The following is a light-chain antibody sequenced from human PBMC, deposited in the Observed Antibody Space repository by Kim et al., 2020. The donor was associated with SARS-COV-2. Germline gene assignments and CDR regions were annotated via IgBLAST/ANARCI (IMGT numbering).Light chain of an antibody. CDR1: QSVSSSA. V-gene: IGKV3-20*01. Sequence: EIVLTQSPGTVSLSPGERATLSCRASQSVSSSALAWYQQKPGQAPRVLMHGASSRATGFPDRFSGSGSGTDFTLTISRLEPEDFAVYYCQQYGTSPYTFGQGTKLEI. CDR2: GAS. CDR3: QQYGTSPYT. J-gene: IGKJ2*01.